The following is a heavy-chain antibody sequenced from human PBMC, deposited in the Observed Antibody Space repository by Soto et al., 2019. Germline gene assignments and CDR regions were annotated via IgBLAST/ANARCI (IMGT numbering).Heavy chain of an antibody. CDR1: GFTFSSYG. V-gene: IGHV3-30*03. CDR3: TTLGRYYDYVWGSYRLVG. Sequence: PGGSLRLSCAASGFTFSSYGMHWVRQAPGKGLEWVAVISYDGSNKYYADSVKGRFTISRDNSKNTLYLQMNSLKTEDTAVYYCTTLGRYYDYVWGSYRLVGWGQGTLVTVSS. CDR2: ISYDGSNK. J-gene: IGHJ4*02. D-gene: IGHD3-16*02.